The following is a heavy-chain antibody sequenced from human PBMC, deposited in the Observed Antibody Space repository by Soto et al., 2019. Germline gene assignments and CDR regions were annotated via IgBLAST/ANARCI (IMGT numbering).Heavy chain of an antibody. D-gene: IGHD2-15*01. CDR1: GFTFSNAW. V-gene: IGHV3-15*01. J-gene: IGHJ6*03. Sequence: GGSLRLSCAASGFTFSNAWMSWVRQAPGKGLEWVGRIKSKTDGGTTDYAAPVKGRFTISRDDSKNTLYLQMNSLKTEDTAVYYCTTSSAVARRVYYYYYYMDVWGKGTTVTVSS. CDR3: TTSSAVARRVYYYYYYMDV. CDR2: IKSKTDGGTT.